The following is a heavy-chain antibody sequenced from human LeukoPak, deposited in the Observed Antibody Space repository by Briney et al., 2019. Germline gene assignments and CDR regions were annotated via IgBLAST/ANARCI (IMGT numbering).Heavy chain of an antibody. CDR2: TWHSGCST. V-gene: IGHV4-4*02. J-gene: IGHJ4*02. CDR1: DGSIKTNYW. Sequence: SETLSLTCTVSDGSIKTNYWWTWVRQPPGKGLEWIGETWHSGCSTNYNPSLKSRVTISVDKPKSQFSLKLTSVTAADTAIYYCARGNEYTWWQWSQGTLVTVSS. CDR3: ARGNEYTWWQ. D-gene: IGHD6-6*01.